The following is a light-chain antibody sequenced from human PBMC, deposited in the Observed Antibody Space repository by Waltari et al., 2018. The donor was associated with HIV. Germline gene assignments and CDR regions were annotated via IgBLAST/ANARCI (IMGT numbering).Light chain of an antibody. V-gene: IGLV2-23*02. CDR3: CSYAGTGTYV. J-gene: IGLJ1*01. CDR2: AVS. Sequence: SALTQPAPVSGSPGQSITISCPTTSSYVSRYNIVAGYQQHSGKAPKVMFYAVSKRPSGVSNRFSGSKSDNTASVTIAGLQAEDEADYYCCSYAGTGTYVFGTGTKVTVL. CDR1: SSYVSRYNI.